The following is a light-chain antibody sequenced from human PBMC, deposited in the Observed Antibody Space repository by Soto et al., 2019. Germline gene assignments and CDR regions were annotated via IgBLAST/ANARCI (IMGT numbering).Light chain of an antibody. CDR3: NPYTSGSALYV. CDR1: SKDIGGYSH. V-gene: IGLV2-14*01. CDR2: GVN. Sequence: QSVLIQPASMSGSPGQSITISCTGSSKDIGGYSHVSWYQQHPGRAPKLIIYGVNNRPSGISDRFSGSKSGNTASLTISGLQAEDEADYYCNPYTSGSALYVFGTGTKVTVL. J-gene: IGLJ1*01.